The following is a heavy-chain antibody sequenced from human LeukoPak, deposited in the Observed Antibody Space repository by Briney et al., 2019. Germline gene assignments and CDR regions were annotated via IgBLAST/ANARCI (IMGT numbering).Heavy chain of an antibody. Sequence: PGGSLRLSCAASGFTFSSYEMDWVRQAPGKGLEWISYISSSGHIYNADSTRGRFTISRDNAKNSLYLQMNSLRAEDTAVYYCAKPPYSYGYERLDYWGQGTLVTVSS. CDR1: GFTFSSYE. J-gene: IGHJ4*02. CDR3: AKPPYSYGYERLDY. D-gene: IGHD5-18*01. CDR2: ISSSGHI. V-gene: IGHV3-48*03.